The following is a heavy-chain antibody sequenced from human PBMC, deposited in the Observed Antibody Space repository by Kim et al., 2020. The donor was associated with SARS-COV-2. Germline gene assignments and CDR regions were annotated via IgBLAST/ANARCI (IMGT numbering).Heavy chain of an antibody. V-gene: IGHV3-13*01. CDR2: IGTAGDT. Sequence: GGSLRLSCAASGFTFSSYDMHWVRQATGKGLEWVSAIGTAGDTYYPGSVKGRFTISRENAKNSLYLQMNSLRAGDTAVYYCARGRVVVPAAVMYGMDVWGQGTTVTVSS. J-gene: IGHJ6*02. CDR3: ARGRVVVPAAVMYGMDV. D-gene: IGHD2-2*01. CDR1: GFTFSSYD.